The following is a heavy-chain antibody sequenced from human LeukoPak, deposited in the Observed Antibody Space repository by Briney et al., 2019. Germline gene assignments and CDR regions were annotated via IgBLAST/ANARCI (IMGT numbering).Heavy chain of an antibody. CDR2: IIPILGIA. J-gene: IGHJ6*03. V-gene: IGHV1-69*04. CDR3: ARAIVGATDYYYYYYMDV. CDR1: GGTFSSYA. D-gene: IGHD1-26*01. Sequence: SVKVSCKASGGTFSSYAISWVRQAPGQGLEWMGRIIPILGIANYAQKFQGRVTITADKSTSTAYMELSSLRSEDTAVYYCARAIVGATDYYYYYYMDVWGKGTTVTVSS.